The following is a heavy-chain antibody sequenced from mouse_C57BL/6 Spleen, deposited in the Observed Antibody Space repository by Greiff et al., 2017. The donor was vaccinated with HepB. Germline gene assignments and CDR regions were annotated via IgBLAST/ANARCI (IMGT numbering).Heavy chain of an antibody. J-gene: IGHJ3*01. Sequence: VQLKQSGPELVKPGASVKISCKASGYTFTDYYMNWVKQSHGKSLEWIGDINPNNGGTSYNQKFKGKATLTVDKSSSTAYMELRSLTSEDSAVYYCASPPFAYWGQGTLVTVSA. CDR2: INPNNGGT. CDR1: GYTFTDYY. CDR3: ASPPFAY. V-gene: IGHV1-26*01.